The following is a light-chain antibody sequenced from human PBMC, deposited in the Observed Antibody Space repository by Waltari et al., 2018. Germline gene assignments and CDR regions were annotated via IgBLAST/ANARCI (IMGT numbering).Light chain of an antibody. CDR1: QSVSRS. Sequence: EIVLTQSPGTLSLSPGERATPSCRASQSVSRSLAWYQQKPGRAPRPLIYGASSRATGVPDRFSGSGSGTDFSLTISRLEPEDFAVYYCQHYVRLPVTFGQGTKVEIK. CDR3: QHYVRLPVT. CDR2: GAS. V-gene: IGKV3-20*01. J-gene: IGKJ1*01.